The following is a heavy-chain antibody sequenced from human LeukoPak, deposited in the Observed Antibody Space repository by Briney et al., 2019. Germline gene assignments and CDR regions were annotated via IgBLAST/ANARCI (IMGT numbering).Heavy chain of an antibody. D-gene: IGHD6-19*01. CDR3: AKGRAAVAGSPDY. J-gene: IGHJ4*02. CDR1: GFAFSSYW. Sequence: GGSLRLSCVASGFAFSSYWMHWVRHAPGKGLVWVSRICTDGSSTSYADSVKGRFTISRDNAKNTLYLQMNSLRAEDTAVYYCAKGRAAVAGSPDYWGQGTLVTVSS. CDR2: ICTDGSST. V-gene: IGHV3-74*01.